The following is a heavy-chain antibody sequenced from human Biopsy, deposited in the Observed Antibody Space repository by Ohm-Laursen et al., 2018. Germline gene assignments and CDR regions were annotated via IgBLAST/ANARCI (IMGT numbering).Heavy chain of an antibody. J-gene: IGHJ6*02. D-gene: IGHD4-17*01. Sequence: GTLSLTCSVSGGSLSNFYWSWIRQPAGKGLKWIGRMYISGTTNYNPSLKSRVTMSIDTSKNQFSLRLSSVTAADTAVYYCATLYGDDYSYYGLDVWGQGTSVTVSS. CDR2: MYISGTT. CDR1: GGSLSNFY. V-gene: IGHV4-4*07. CDR3: ATLYGDDYSYYGLDV.